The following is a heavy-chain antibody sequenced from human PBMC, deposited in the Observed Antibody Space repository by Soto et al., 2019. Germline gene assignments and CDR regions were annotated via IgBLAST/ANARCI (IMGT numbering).Heavy chain of an antibody. J-gene: IGHJ4*02. D-gene: IGHD3-22*01. CDR3: ATLSRGRDSSGYYYYYFDY. V-gene: IGHV4-59*01. Sequence: TLSLTCTVSGGSISSYYWSWIRQPPGKGLEWIGYIYYSGSTNYNPSLKSRVTISVDTSKNQFSLKLSSVTAADTAVYYCATLSRGRDSSGYYYYYFDYWGQGTLVTVSS. CDR2: IYYSGST. CDR1: GGSISSYY.